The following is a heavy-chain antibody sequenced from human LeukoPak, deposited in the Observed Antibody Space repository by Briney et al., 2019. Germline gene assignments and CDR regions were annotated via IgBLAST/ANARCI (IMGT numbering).Heavy chain of an antibody. J-gene: IGHJ4*02. CDR3: ARTPFEYSSSFFDY. V-gene: IGHV4-34*01. Sequence: PSETLSLTCGVYGGSFSGNYWSWIRQPPGKGLEWIGQINHSGGTNYNPSLKSRVTISVDTSKNQFSLKLNSVTAADTAVYYCARTPFEYSSSFFDYWGQGTLVTVSS. CDR2: INHSGGT. D-gene: IGHD6-13*01. CDR1: GGSFSGNY.